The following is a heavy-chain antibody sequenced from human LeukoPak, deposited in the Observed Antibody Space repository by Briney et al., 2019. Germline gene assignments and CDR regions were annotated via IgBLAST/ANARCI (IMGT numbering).Heavy chain of an antibody. V-gene: IGHV3-23*01. D-gene: IGHD3-3*01. CDR3: AKLFRVAQNKYYFDY. Sequence: ETLSLTCTVSGGSISSYYWGWIRQPPGKGLEWVSAISGSGGSTYYADSVKGRFTISRDNSKNTLFLQMNGLTAEDTAVYYCAKLFRVAQNKYYFDYWGQGTLVTVSS. J-gene: IGHJ4*02. CDR2: ISGSGGST. CDR1: GGSISSYY.